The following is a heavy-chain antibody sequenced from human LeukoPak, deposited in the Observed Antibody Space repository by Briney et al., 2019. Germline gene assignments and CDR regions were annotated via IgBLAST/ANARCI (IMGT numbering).Heavy chain of an antibody. V-gene: IGHV3-30*18. CDR2: ISDDGSNK. CDR3: AKDSSSSNYYYGMDV. Sequence: PGGSLRLSCAASGFTFSSYGMHWVRQAPGKGLEWVAVISDDGSNKYYVDSAKGRVTISRDNSKNTLFLQMNSLRAEDTAVYYCAKDSSSSNYYYGMDVWGQGTTVTVSS. CDR1: GFTFSSYG. J-gene: IGHJ6*02. D-gene: IGHD6-6*01.